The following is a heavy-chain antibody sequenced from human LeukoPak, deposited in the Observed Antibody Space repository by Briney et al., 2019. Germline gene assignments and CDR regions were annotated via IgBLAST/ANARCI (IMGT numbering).Heavy chain of an antibody. CDR3: ARDRPAARGYYFDY. J-gene: IGHJ4*02. D-gene: IGHD2-2*01. V-gene: IGHV4-4*07. CDR2: IYTSGST. CDR1: GGSISSYY. Sequence: PSETLSLTCTVSGGSISSYYWSWIRQPAGKGLEWIGRIYTSGSTNYNPSLKSRVTMSVDTSKNLFSLKLSSVTAADTAVYYCARDRPAARGYYFDYWGQGTLVTVSS.